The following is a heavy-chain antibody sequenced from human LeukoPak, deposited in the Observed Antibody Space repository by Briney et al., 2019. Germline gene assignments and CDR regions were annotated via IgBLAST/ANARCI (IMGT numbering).Heavy chain of an antibody. J-gene: IGHJ4*02. CDR3: AKIGPGVLSYYFDY. D-gene: IGHD3-16*02. CDR2: ISSSGSTI. V-gene: IGHV3-48*03. Sequence: PGGSLRLSCAASGFTFSSYEMNWVRQAPGKGLEWVSYISSSGSTIYYADSVKGRFTISRDNAKNSLYLQMNSLRVEDTAVYYCAKIGPGVLSYYFDYWGQGTLVTVSS. CDR1: GFTFSSYE.